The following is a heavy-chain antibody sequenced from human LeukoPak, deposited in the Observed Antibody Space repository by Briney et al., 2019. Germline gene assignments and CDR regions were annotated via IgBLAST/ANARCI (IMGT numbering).Heavy chain of an antibody. CDR1: GFTFRSYS. CDR2: ITSSSSTI. Sequence: QSGGSLRLSCAASGFTFRSYSMNCVRQAPGKGLEWVSYITSSSSTIYYADSVKGRFTISRDNAKNSLYLQMNSLRAEDTAVYYCAREGSSGWYRGYFDYWGQGTLVTVSS. V-gene: IGHV3-48*04. J-gene: IGHJ4*02. CDR3: AREGSSGWYRGYFDY. D-gene: IGHD6-19*01.